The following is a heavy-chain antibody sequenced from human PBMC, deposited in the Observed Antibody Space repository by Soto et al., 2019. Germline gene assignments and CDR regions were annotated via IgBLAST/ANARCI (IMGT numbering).Heavy chain of an antibody. D-gene: IGHD6-6*01. CDR1: GGSINNYY. CDR2: LYYTGTT. J-gene: IGHJ4*02. CDR3: ARNKGGHSSCLDS. Sequence: PSETLSLTCTFSGGSINNYYWSWIRQSPGKGLEWIGYLYYTGTTNYSPSLKSRVTISLDTSKNQFSLRLTSVTAADTAVYFCARNKGGHSSCLDSWGQGTLVTVSS. V-gene: IGHV4-59*12.